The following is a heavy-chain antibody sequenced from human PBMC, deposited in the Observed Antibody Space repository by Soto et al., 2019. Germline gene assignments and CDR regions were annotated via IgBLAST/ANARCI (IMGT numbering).Heavy chain of an antibody. CDR2: IYYSGST. D-gene: IGHD5-18*01. CDR3: AREDTAMVNFDY. Sequence: PSETLSLSCTVSGCSISSGDYYWSWIRQPPGKGLEWIGYIYYSGSTYYNPSLKSRVTISVDTSKNQFSLKLSSVTAADTAVYYCAREDTAMVNFDYWGQGTLVTVSS. CDR1: GCSISSGDYY. V-gene: IGHV4-30-4*01. J-gene: IGHJ4*02.